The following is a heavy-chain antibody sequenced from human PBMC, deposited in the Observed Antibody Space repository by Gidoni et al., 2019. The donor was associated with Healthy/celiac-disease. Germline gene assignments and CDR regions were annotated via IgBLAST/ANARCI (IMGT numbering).Heavy chain of an antibody. Sequence: QVQLVQSGAEVKKPGASVKVSSKASGYTFTAYYMHWVRQAPGQGLEWMGWINPNSGGTNYAQKFQGRVTMTRDTSISTAYMELSRLRSDDTAVYYCARGLKGLWGGSYVAYFDYWGQGTLVTVSS. J-gene: IGHJ4*02. V-gene: IGHV1-2*02. CDR1: GYTFTAYY. D-gene: IGHD1-26*01. CDR2: INPNSGGT. CDR3: ARGLKGLWGGSYVAYFDY.